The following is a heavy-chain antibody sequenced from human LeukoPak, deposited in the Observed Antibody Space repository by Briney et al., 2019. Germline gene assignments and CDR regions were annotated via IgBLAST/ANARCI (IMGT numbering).Heavy chain of an antibody. D-gene: IGHD5-24*01. CDR1: GGSISSYY. Sequence: SETLSLTCTVSGGSISSYYWSWIRQPPGKGLEWIGYIYYSGSTNYNPSLKSRVTISVDTSKNQFSLKLSSVTAADTAVYYCASRRDGCNRNAFDIWGQGTMVTVSS. CDR3: ASRRDGCNRNAFDI. V-gene: IGHV4-59*01. CDR2: IYYSGST. J-gene: IGHJ3*02.